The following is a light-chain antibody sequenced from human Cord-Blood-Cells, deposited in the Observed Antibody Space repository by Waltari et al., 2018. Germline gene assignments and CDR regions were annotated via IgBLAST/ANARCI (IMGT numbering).Light chain of an antibody. Sequence: DVVMTQSPLSLPVTLGQPASISCRSSQSLVHSDGNTYLNWFQQSPGQSPRRLIYKVSTRDSGVPDRFSGSGSGTEFTLKISRVEAEDVGVYYCMQGTHWPWTFGQGTKVEIK. CDR3: MQGTHWPWT. J-gene: IGKJ1*01. V-gene: IGKV2-30*02. CDR1: QSLVHSDGNTY. CDR2: KVS.